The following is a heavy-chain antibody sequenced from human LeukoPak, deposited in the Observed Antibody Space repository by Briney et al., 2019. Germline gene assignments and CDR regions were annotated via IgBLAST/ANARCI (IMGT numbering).Heavy chain of an antibody. J-gene: IGHJ4*02. Sequence: QAGGSLRPSCAASGFTFDDYAMHWVRQAPGKGLEWVSGISWNSGSIGYADSVKGRFTISRDNAKNSLYLQMNSLRAEDTALYYCAKELRSDTAMAHWGQGTLVTVSS. V-gene: IGHV3-9*01. CDR1: GFTFDDYA. D-gene: IGHD5-18*01. CDR2: ISWNSGSI. CDR3: AKELRSDTAMAH.